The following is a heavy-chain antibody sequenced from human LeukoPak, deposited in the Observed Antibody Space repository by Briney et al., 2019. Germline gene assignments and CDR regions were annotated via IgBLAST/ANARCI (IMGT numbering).Heavy chain of an antibody. Sequence: SQTLSLTCTVSGGSISSGGYYWSWIRQHPGKGLEWIGYIYYSGSTYYYPSLKSRVTISVDTSKDQFSLKLSSVTAADTAVYYCARERIYAFDIWGQGTMVTVSS. CDR1: GGSISSGGYY. V-gene: IGHV4-31*03. D-gene: IGHD1-14*01. J-gene: IGHJ3*02. CDR3: ARERIYAFDI. CDR2: IYYSGST.